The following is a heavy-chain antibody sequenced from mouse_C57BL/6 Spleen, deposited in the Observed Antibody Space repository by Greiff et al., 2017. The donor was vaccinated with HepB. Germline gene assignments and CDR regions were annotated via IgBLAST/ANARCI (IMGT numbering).Heavy chain of an antibody. Sequence: ESGPGLVKPSQSLSLTCSVTGYSITSGYYWNWIRQFPGNKLEWMGYISYDGSNNYNPSLKNRISITRDTSKNQFFLKLNSVTTEDTATYYCARVYYGYDGEYYFDYWGQGTTLTVSS. CDR1: GYSITSGYY. V-gene: IGHV3-6*01. D-gene: IGHD2-2*01. CDR3: ARVYYGYDGEYYFDY. J-gene: IGHJ2*01. CDR2: ISYDGSN.